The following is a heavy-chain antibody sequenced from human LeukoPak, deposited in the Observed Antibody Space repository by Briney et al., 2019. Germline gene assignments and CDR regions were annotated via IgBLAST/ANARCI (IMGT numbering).Heavy chain of an antibody. CDR1: GFTFSRYW. Sequence: GGSLRLSCAASGFTFSRYWMTWVRQAPGKGLKWVANIRQDGSEIYYVDSVKGRSTISRDNAKNSLYLQMNSLSAEDTAVYYCARVVVISPTYYFDFWGQGALVTVPS. J-gene: IGHJ4*02. V-gene: IGHV3-7*01. CDR2: IRQDGSEI. CDR3: ARVVVISPTYYFDF. D-gene: IGHD3-22*01.